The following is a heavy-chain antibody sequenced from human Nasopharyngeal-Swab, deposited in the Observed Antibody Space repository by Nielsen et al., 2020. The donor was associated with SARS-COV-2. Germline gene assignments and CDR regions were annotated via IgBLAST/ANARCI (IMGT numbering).Heavy chain of an antibody. V-gene: IGHV4-59*01. CDR3: ARTAGYYYMDV. J-gene: IGHJ6*03. CDR1: GGSISSYS. Sequence: GSLRLSCAVSGGSISSYSWSWIRLPPGKGLEWIGYIYYSGSTNYSPPLKSRVTISVDTSKNQFSPKLNSVTAADTAVYYCARTAGYYYMDVWGKGTTVTVSS. CDR2: IYYSGST. D-gene: IGHD6-13*01.